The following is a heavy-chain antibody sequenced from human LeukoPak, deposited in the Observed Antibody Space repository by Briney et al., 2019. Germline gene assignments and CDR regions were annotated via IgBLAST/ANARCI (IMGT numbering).Heavy chain of an antibody. CDR1: GFTFSSYV. CDR2: IWEDGSNI. Sequence: GTSLRLSCAASGFTFSSYVMHWVRQAPGKGLEWVAVIWEDGSNINYADSVKGRFTISRDNSKNTLYLQMNSLRAEDTAVYYCARVGYNSGWYEYWGQGALVTVSS. J-gene: IGHJ4*02. V-gene: IGHV3-33*01. CDR3: ARVGYNSGWYEY. D-gene: IGHD6-19*01.